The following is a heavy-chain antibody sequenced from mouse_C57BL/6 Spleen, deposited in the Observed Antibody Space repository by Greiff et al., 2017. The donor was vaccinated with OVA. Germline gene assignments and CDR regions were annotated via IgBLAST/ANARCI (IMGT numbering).Heavy chain of an antibody. V-gene: IGHV5-4*01. Sequence: EVQLVESGGGLVKPGGSLKLSCAASGFTFSSYAMSWVRQTPEKRLEWVATISDGGSYTYYPDNVKGRFTISRDNAKNNLYLQMSHLKSEDTAMYYCARAGTYYYGSSWFAYWGQGTLVTVSA. CDR2: ISDGGSYT. CDR1: GFTFSSYA. J-gene: IGHJ3*01. CDR3: ARAGTYYYGSSWFAY. D-gene: IGHD1-1*01.